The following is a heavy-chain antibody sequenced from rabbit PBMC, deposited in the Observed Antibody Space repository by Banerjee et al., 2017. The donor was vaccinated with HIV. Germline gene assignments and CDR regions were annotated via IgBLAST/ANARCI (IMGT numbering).Heavy chain of an antibody. J-gene: IGHJ4*01. CDR1: GLSFSSSDW. CDR2: MHADSVGST. CDR3: ARDLAGVIGWNFGL. Sequence: QEQLVESGGGLVQPEGSLTLTCKASGLSFSSSDWICWVRQAPGKGLEWLACMHADSVGSTYCASWAKGRFTIAKPPSTTVTLQMTSLTAADTATYLCARDLAGVIGWNFGLWGPGTLVTVS. V-gene: IGHV1S45*01. D-gene: IGHD4-1*01.